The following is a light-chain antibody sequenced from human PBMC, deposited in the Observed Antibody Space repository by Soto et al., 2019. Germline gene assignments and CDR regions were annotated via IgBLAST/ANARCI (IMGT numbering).Light chain of an antibody. Sequence: IVLTQSPGTLSLPPGERGTLSCRASQNLGTLYLAWFQQKSGQAPRLLIYSASRRATGIPDRFTGSGSGTDFTLTINRVEPEDFAVYFCQQYAGSPRTFGQGTKVDNK. J-gene: IGKJ1*01. CDR2: SAS. CDR1: QNLGTLY. CDR3: QQYAGSPRT. V-gene: IGKV3-20*01.